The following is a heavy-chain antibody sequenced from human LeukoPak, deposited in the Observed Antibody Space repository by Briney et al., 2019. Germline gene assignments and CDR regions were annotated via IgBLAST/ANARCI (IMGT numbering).Heavy chain of an antibody. D-gene: IGHD5-18*01. CDR1: GFTFSSYA. Sequence: GGSLRLSCAASGFTFSSYAMSWVRQAPGKGLEWVSAISGSGGSTYYADSVKGRFTISRDNSKNTLYLQMNSLRAEDTAVYYCASTGGYSYGYSFDYWGQGTLVIVSS. J-gene: IGHJ4*02. V-gene: IGHV3-23*01. CDR3: ASTGGYSYGYSFDY. CDR2: ISGSGGST.